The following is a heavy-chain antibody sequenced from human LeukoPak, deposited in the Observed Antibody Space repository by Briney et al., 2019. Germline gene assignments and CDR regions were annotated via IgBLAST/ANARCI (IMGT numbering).Heavy chain of an antibody. V-gene: IGHV1-46*01. Sequence: GASVKVSCKASGYTFTSYYMHWVRQAPGQGLEWMGIINPSGGSTSYAQKFQGRVTMTRDTSTSTVYMELSSLRSEDTAVYYCARPDTMTTVVTRMAEDAFDIWGQGTMVTVSS. CDR1: GYTFTSYY. CDR2: INPSGGST. D-gene: IGHD4-23*01. J-gene: IGHJ3*02. CDR3: ARPDTMTTVVTRMAEDAFDI.